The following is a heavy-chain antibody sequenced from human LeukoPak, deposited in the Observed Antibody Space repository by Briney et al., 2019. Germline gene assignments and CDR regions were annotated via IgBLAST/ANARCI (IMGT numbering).Heavy chain of an antibody. Sequence: PTETLSLTCTVSDDPINSGVYYWNWIRQPAGKGLEWIGHIYTSGTTTNSNPSLKSRVAISLDTSKNHFSLKLNSVTAADTAVYYCARAKKRSGRSRNFYLDVWGKGTTVTVSS. CDR1: DDPINSGVYY. D-gene: IGHD1-26*01. CDR3: ARAKKRSGRSRNFYLDV. J-gene: IGHJ6*03. V-gene: IGHV4-61*09. CDR2: IYTSGTTT.